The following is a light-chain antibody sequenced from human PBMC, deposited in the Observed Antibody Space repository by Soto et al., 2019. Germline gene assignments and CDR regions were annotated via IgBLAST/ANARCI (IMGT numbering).Light chain of an antibody. CDR1: QSVSSSY. Sequence: EIVMTQSPATLSVSPGDRATLSCRASQSVSSSYLAWYQQKPGLAPRLLIYDASSRATGIPDRFSGSGSGTDFTLTISRLEPEDFAVYYCQQYGSSPYTFGQGTKLEIK. J-gene: IGKJ2*01. V-gene: IGKV3D-20*01. CDR3: QQYGSSPYT. CDR2: DAS.